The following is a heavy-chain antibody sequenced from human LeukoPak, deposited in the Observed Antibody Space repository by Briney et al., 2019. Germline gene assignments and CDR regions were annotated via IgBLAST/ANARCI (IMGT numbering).Heavy chain of an antibody. J-gene: IGHJ3*02. D-gene: IGHD3-22*01. CDR2: INPNSGGT. CDR3: ARGADSSVDAFDI. V-gene: IGHV1-2*02. CDR1: GYTFTNFY. Sequence: ASVKVSCKASGYTFTNFYMHWVRQAPGQGLEWMGWINPNSGGTNYAQKFQGRVTMTRDTSISTAYMELSRLRSDDTAVYYCARGADSSVDAFDIWGQGTMVTVSS.